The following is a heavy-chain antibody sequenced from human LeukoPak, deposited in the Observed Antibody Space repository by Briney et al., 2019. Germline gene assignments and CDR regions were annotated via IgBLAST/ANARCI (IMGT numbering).Heavy chain of an antibody. J-gene: IGHJ5*02. CDR3: ATLPGGVTTPNPS. CDR2: IRYNGNNQ. CDR1: GFTFNNYG. Sequence: GGSLRLSCAASGFTFNNYGMHWVRQAPGKGLEWVAFIRYNGNNQYYADSVKGRFTISRDNSKNTLYLQMNSLKGDDTAVYYCATLPGGVTTPNPSWGQGTLVTVSS. V-gene: IGHV3-30*02. D-gene: IGHD4-17*01.